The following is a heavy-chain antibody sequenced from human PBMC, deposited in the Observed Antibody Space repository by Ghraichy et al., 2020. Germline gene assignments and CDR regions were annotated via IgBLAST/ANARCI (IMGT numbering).Heavy chain of an antibody. D-gene: IGHD3/OR15-3a*01. J-gene: IGHJ3*02. Sequence: SETLSLTCIVSGGSISSSAHYWGWMRQPPGKGLEWIGMIYYSGSTYYNPSLKSRVTISVATSKNHLSLKLTSVTAADTAVYYLARGTGREAFDIWGQGTMVTVS. CDR2: IYYSGST. V-gene: IGHV4-39*02. CDR1: GGSISSSAHY. CDR3: ARGTGREAFDI.